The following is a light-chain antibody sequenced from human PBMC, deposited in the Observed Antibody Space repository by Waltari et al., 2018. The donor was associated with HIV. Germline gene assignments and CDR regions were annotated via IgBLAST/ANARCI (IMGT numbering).Light chain of an antibody. V-gene: IGKV3-15*01. CDR2: GAS. Sequence: EIVMTQSPATLSVSPGGRATLSCRASQRVSSSLVWYQHKPGQAPRLLRYGASTRATSIPARFSGSGSGTEFTLTINRLQSEDFAVYYCQQYNAWPRTFGQGTKVEVK. CDR3: QQYNAWPRT. J-gene: IGKJ1*01. CDR1: QRVSSS.